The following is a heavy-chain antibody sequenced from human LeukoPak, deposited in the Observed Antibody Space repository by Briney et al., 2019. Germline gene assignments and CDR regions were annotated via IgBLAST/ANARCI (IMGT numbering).Heavy chain of an antibody. J-gene: IGHJ5*02. V-gene: IGHV4-34*01. CDR1: GGSFSGYY. D-gene: IGHD6-19*01. CDR3: ARDLEGSGNTYNWFDP. Sequence: SETLSLTCAVYGGSFSGYYWSWIRQPPGKGLEWIGEINHSGSTNYNPSLKSRVTISVDTSKNQFSLKLSSVTAADTAVYYCARDLEGSGNTYNWFDPWGQGTLVTVSS. CDR2: INHSGST.